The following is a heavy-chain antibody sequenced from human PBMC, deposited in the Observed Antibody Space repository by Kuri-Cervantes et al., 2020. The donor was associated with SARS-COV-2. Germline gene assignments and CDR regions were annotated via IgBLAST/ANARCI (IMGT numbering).Heavy chain of an antibody. V-gene: IGHV4-4*07. CDR1: GGSISSYY. J-gene: IGHJ4*02. Sequence: SETLSLTCTVSGGSISSYYWSWIRQPAGKGLEWIGRIYTSGSTNYNPSLKSRVTISVDTSKNQFSLKLSSVTAADTAVYYCARDRIYSSSSGRFDYWGQGTLVTVSS. CDR3: ARDRIYSSSSGRFDY. CDR2: IYTSGST. D-gene: IGHD6-6*01.